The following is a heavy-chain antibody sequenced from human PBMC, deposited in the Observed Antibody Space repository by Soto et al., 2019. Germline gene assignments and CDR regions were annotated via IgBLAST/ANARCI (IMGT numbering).Heavy chain of an antibody. V-gene: IGHV3-11*06. CDR2: IIRSSSYT. J-gene: IGHJ4*02. CDR1: GFAFSDYY. CDR3: ACRPDPRYRSSWYEFDY. Sequence: SLRLSGGASGFAFSDYYMGWIRKAPGKGLEGVAYIIRSSSYTNYAASVKGRFTISRDNANNSLYLPMNSLSAEDTALYSCACRPDPRYRSSWYEFDYWGQGTLVTVSS. D-gene: IGHD6-13*01.